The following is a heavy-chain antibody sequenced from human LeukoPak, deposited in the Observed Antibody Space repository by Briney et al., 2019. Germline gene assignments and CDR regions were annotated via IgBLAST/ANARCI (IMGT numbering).Heavy chain of an antibody. V-gene: IGHV1-2*02. CDR1: GYKFTDYG. CDR2: INPNSGGT. CDR3: ARAKRLPLDY. Sequence: ASVKVSCKASGYKFTDYGITWVRQAPGQGLEWMGWINPNSGGTNYAQKFQGRVAMTRDTSISTAYMELSRLRSDDSAVYYCARAKRLPLDYWGQGTLVTVSS. J-gene: IGHJ4*02. D-gene: IGHD1-1*01.